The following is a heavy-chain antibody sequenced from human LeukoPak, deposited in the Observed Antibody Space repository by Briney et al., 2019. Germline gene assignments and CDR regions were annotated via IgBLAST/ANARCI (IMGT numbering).Heavy chain of an antibody. J-gene: IGHJ4*02. Sequence: ASVKVSCKASGYTFTSYDINWVRQATGQGLEWMGWMNPNSGNTGYAQKFQGRVTMTRNTSISTAYMELSSLRSEDTAVYYCAKVRCSSTSCYSGGDYYFDYWGQGTLVTVSS. CDR1: GYTFTSYD. V-gene: IGHV1-8*01. CDR2: MNPNSGNT. CDR3: AKVRCSSTSCYSGGDYYFDY. D-gene: IGHD2-2*02.